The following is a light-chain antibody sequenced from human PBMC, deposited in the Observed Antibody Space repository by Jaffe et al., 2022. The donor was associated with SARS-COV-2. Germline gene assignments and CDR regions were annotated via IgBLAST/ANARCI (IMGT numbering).Light chain of an antibody. V-gene: IGKV1-5*03. CDR3: QHYYSYART. Sequence: DIQMTQSPSTLSASVGDRVTITCRASQSISIWLAWYQRKVGQAPRLLIEKASVLQSGVPSRFSGSGSGTEFTLTISSLQPDDFATYYCQHYYSYARTFGQGTKLEIK. J-gene: IGKJ2*01. CDR2: KAS. CDR1: QSISIW.